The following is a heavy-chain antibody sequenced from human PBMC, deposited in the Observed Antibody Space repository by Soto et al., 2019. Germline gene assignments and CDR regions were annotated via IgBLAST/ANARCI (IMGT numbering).Heavy chain of an antibody. CDR1: GGSISSSSYY. D-gene: IGHD2-8*01. Sequence: SETLSLTCTVSGGSISSSSYYWGWIRQPPGKGLEWIGSIYYSGSTYYNPSLKSRVTISVDTSKNQFSLKLSSVTAADTAVYYCARHRPTPPCTNGVCYTKSPPYYFDYWGQGTLVTVPS. CDR2: IYYSGST. CDR3: ARHRPTPPCTNGVCYTKSPPYYFDY. J-gene: IGHJ4*02. V-gene: IGHV4-39*01.